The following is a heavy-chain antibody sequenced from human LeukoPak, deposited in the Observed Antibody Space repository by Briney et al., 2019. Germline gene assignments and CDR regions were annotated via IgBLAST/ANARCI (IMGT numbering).Heavy chain of an antibody. D-gene: IGHD3-3*01. V-gene: IGHV3-7*01. CDR3: ARDEYLWSGYYPNQAFDY. CDR2: IKQDGSEK. CDR1: GFTFSSNW. J-gene: IGHJ4*02. Sequence: GGSLRLSCAASGFTFSSNWMTWVRQAPGKGLEWVANIKQDGSEKYYVDSVKGRFTISRDNAKKSLYLQMNSLRAEDTAMYYCARDEYLWSGYYPNQAFDYWGQGTLVTVSS.